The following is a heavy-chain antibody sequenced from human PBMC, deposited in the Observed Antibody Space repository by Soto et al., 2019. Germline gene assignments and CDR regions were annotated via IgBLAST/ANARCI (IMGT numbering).Heavy chain of an antibody. CDR3: AKDIGDIVVIPASISAYYALHV. V-gene: IGHV3-23*01. CDR2: ISGSGGST. J-gene: IGHJ6*02. CDR1: GFTFSSYA. Sequence: EVRLLESGGGLVQPGGSLRLSCAASGFTFSSYAMSWVRQAPGKGLQWVSAISGSGGSTYYADSVKGRFTISRDNSKNTLYLQMNSLRAEDTAVYYCAKDIGDIVVIPASISAYYALHVWGQGTTVTVSS. D-gene: IGHD2-2*01.